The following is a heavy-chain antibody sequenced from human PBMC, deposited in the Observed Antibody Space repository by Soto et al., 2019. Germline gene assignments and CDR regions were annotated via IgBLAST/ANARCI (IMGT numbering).Heavy chain of an antibody. J-gene: IGHJ4*02. V-gene: IGHV4-59*01. CDR2: IYYNRQT. D-gene: IGHD3-3*01. CDR3: ARESGWSGYFVH. CDR1: GASISSSY. Sequence: PSETLSLTCTVSGASISSSYWSWIRQTPEKTLEWIGYIYYNRQTDYNPSLKSRLTISVDTSKSQVSLKLTSVAAADTAVYYCARESGWSGYFVHWGQGSPVTVSS.